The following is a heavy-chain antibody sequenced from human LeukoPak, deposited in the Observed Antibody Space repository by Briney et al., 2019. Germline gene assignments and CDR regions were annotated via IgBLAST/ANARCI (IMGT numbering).Heavy chain of an antibody. J-gene: IGHJ4*02. D-gene: IGHD1-26*01. CDR2: VRGSDAGT. V-gene: IGHV3-23*01. Sequence: GGSLRLSCAASGFTFSSYAMNWVRQAPGKGLGWVSAVRGSDAGTSYADSVKGRFTISRDNSKNTLYLQMNSLRAEDTAVYYCAKNRGGSYYSGSDYWGQGTLVTVSS. CDR3: AKNRGGSYYSGSDY. CDR1: GFTFSSYA.